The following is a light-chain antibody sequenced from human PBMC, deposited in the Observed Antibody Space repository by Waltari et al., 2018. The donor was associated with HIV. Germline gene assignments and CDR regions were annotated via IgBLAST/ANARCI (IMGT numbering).Light chain of an antibody. Sequence: DIVMTQSPDSLAVSLGDRATFNFTSRHSVLYISNNKNYLAWYQQKPGQPPTLLIYWASIRESGVPDRFSGSGSGTDSTLTISSLQAEDVAIYYCQQYYSNPWTFGQGTKVEIK. V-gene: IGKV4-1*01. CDR1: HSVLYISNNKNY. CDR2: WAS. CDR3: QQYYSNPWT. J-gene: IGKJ1*01.